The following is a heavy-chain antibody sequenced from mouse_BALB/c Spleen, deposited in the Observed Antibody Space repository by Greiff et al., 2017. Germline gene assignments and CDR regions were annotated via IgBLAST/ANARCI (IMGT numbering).Heavy chain of an antibody. Sequence: QVQLKESGPELVKPGASVKISCKASGYAFSSSWMNWVKQRPGQGLEWIGRIYPGDGDTNYNGKFKGKATLTADKSSSTAYMQLSSLTSVDSAVYFCARWGGYSFDYWGQGTTLTVSS. CDR3: ARWGGYSFDY. V-gene: IGHV1-82*01. J-gene: IGHJ2*01. CDR2: IYPGDGDT. D-gene: IGHD2-3*01. CDR1: GYAFSSSW.